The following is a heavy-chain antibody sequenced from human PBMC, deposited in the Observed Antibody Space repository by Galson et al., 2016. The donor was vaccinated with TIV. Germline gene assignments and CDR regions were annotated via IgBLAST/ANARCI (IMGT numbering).Heavy chain of an antibody. D-gene: IGHD5-18*01. V-gene: IGHV1-69*13. CDR1: GGTFSSFV. CDR2: IIPLFGEA. Sequence: SVKVSCKASGGTFSSFVVTWVRQAPGQGLEWMGGIIPLFGEAHYAQKFQGRVTISADESTSTVYMELRSLRSGDTAVYYCAKCRNTAMDTYYYYYGLDVWDQGTTVTVSS. CDR3: AKCRNTAMDTYYYYYGLDV. J-gene: IGHJ6*02.